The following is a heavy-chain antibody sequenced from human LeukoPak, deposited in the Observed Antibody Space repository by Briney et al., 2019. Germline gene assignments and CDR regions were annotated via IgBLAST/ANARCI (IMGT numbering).Heavy chain of an antibody. Sequence: ASVKVSCKASGYNFTNYGISWVRQAPGQGLEWMGWVSAYNGYTNYAQKLQFRVTMTTDTSTSTAYMELRSLRSDDTAVYYCASDGSPGSFDYWGQGTLVTVSS. J-gene: IGHJ4*02. CDR3: ASDGSPGSFDY. D-gene: IGHD3-10*01. CDR2: VSAYNGYT. V-gene: IGHV1-18*01. CDR1: GYNFTNYG.